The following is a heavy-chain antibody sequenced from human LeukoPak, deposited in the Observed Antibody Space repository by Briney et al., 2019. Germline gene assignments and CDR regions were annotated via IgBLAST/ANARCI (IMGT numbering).Heavy chain of an antibody. CDR3: ARAKSRQQLVLTFDY. CDR2: IKQDGSEK. V-gene: IGHV3-7*03. D-gene: IGHD6-13*01. J-gene: IGHJ4*02. Sequence: GSLRLSCAASGFTFSSYWMSWVRQAPGKGLEWVANIKQDGSEKYYVDSVKGRFTISRDNAKNSLYLQMNSLRAEDTAVYYCARAKSRQQLVLTFDYWGQGTLVTVSS. CDR1: GFTFSSYW.